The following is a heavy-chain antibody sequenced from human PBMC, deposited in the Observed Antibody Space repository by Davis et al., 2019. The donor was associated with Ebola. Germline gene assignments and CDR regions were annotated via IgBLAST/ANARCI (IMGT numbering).Heavy chain of an antibody. V-gene: IGHV4-34*01. CDR2: INHSGST. D-gene: IGHD2/OR15-2a*01. J-gene: IGHJ6*02. CDR3: ARRNRSESFGLHAMDV. Sequence: SETLSLTCAVYGGSFSGYYWSWIRQPPGKGLEWIGEINHSGSTNYNPSLKSRVTISVDTSKNQFSLKLSSVTAADTAVFYCARRNRSESFGLHAMDVWGQGTTVTVS. CDR1: GGSFSGYY.